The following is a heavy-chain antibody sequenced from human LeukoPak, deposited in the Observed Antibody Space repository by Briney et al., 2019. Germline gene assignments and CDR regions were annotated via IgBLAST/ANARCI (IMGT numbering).Heavy chain of an antibody. CDR3: ARVPLDTAMAYYFDY. CDR1: GGSISSYY. CDR2: IYYSGST. Sequence: SETLSLTCTVSGGSISSYYWSWIRQPPGKGLEWIGYIYYSGSTNYNPSLKSRVTISVDTSKNQFSLKLSSVTAADTAVYYCARVPLDTAMAYYFDYWGQGTLVTVSS. V-gene: IGHV4-59*12. D-gene: IGHD5-18*01. J-gene: IGHJ4*02.